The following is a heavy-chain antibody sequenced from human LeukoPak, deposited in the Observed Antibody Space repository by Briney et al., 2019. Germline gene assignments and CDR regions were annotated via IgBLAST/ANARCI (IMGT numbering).Heavy chain of an antibody. V-gene: IGHV4-39*01. Sequence: PSETLSLTCTASGGSISSSSYYWGWIRQPPGKGLEWIGSIYYSGSTYYNPSLKSRVTISVDTSKNQFSLKLSSVTAADTAVYYCARSKKLGDSSGWYYFDYWGQGTLVTVSS. J-gene: IGHJ4*02. D-gene: IGHD6-19*01. CDR3: ARSKKLGDSSGWYYFDY. CDR1: GGSISSSSYY. CDR2: IYYSGST.